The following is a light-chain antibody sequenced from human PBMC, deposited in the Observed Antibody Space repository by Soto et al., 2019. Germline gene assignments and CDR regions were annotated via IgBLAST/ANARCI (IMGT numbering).Light chain of an antibody. Sequence: EIVLTQSPGTLSLSPGERATLSCRASQSVSYVAWYLQKPGQAPRLLIYGASSRATGIPDRISGSGSETDFTLTISRLEPEDFAVNYCQQYGSSPPYTFGQGTKLEIK. J-gene: IGKJ2*01. V-gene: IGKV3-20*01. CDR3: QQYGSSPPYT. CDR1: QSVSY. CDR2: GAS.